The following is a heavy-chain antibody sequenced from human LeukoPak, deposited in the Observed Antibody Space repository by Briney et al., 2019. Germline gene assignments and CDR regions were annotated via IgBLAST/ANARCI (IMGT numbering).Heavy chain of an antibody. Sequence: SETLSLTCTVSGGSISSYYWSWIRQPAGKGLEWIGRIYTSGSTNYNPSLKSRVTMSVDTSKNQFSLKLSSVTAADTAVYYCARSNPEWLGDWFDPWGQGTLVTVSS. CDR1: GGSISSYY. D-gene: IGHD3-3*01. CDR3: ARSNPEWLGDWFDP. V-gene: IGHV4-4*07. CDR2: IYTSGST. J-gene: IGHJ5*02.